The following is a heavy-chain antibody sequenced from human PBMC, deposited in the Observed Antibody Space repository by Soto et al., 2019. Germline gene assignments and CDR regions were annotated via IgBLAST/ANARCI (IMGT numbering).Heavy chain of an antibody. J-gene: IGHJ4*01. V-gene: IGHV3-53*01. CDR3: VSRIPSWVFDY. D-gene: IGHD2-21*01. CDR1: GLSVGDNY. Sequence: LRLSCGASGLSVGDNYMGWVRQAPGRGLEWVSVMYAGGDTHYADSVKGRFTISRDKSENTLYLQMNSLRDEDTGVYFCVSRIPSWVFDYWGLGTLVTVSS. CDR2: MYAGGDT.